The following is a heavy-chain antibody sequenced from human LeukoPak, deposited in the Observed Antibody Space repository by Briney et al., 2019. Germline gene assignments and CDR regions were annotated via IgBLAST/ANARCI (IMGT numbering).Heavy chain of an antibody. D-gene: IGHD5-18*01. CDR3: ARHVGIHLWSLYFDY. CDR2: IYSSGST. J-gene: IGHJ4*02. CDR1: GGSISSYY. V-gene: IGHV4-59*08. Sequence: SETPSLTCIVFGGSISSYYWSWIRQPPGKGLEWIGYIYSSGSTNYNPSLKSRATISLDTSNHQFSLKLISVTAADTAVYYCARHVGIHLWSLYFDYWGQGSLVTVSS.